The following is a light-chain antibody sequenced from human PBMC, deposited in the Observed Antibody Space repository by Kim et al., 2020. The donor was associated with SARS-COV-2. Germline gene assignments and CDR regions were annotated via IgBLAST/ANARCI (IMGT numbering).Light chain of an antibody. J-gene: IGLJ2*01. V-gene: IGLV1-51*01. CDR3: GTWNSGLSVVL. CDR1: SSDSSNYE. Sequence: GQSITSTCSGASSDSSNYESTGRQRHPGTAPKPLVLDEDMRPSVISDRFDASRSGTTVTLAIVGIQTGDEADCHCGTWNSGLSVVLFGGRTQLTVL. CDR2: DED.